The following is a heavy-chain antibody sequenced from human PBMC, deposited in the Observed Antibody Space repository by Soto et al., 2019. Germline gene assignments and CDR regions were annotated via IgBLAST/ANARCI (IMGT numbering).Heavy chain of an antibody. J-gene: IGHJ6*02. CDR3: ATGRIVVAGSSAYYGMDV. V-gene: IGHV3-23*01. Sequence: GGSLRLSCAASGFTFSSYAMSWVRQAPGKGLEWVSAISGSGGSTYYADSVKGRFTISRDNSKNTLYLQMNSLTSEDTAMYYCATGRIVVAGSSAYYGMDVWGQGTTVTAP. CDR1: GFTFSSYA. CDR2: ISGSGGST. D-gene: IGHD6-19*01.